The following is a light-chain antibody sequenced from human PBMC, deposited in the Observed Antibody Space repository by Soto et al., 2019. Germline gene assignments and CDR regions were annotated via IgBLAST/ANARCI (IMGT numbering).Light chain of an antibody. CDR2: GAS. CDR3: QQYNEWPQIT. V-gene: IGKV3D-15*01. J-gene: IGKJ5*01. Sequence: EIVMTQSPATLSVSPGERATLSCRASQSISSNLAWYQQKPGQAPRLLISGASTRATGIPDRFSGSGSGSEFTLTISSLQSEDFAVYYCQQYNEWPQITFGQGTRLEIK. CDR1: QSISSN.